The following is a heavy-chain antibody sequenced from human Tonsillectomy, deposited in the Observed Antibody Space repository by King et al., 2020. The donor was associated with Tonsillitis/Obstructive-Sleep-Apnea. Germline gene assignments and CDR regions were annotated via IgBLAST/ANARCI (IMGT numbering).Heavy chain of an antibody. V-gene: IGHV5-10-1*03. CDR3: ARHVEDSVVVPAAMGYYFYY. CDR1: GYSFTSYW. Sequence: VQLVESGAEVKKPGESLMISCKGSGYSFTSYWISWVRQMPGKGLEWMGRIDPSDSYTNYSPSFQGHVTISADKSISTAYLQWSSLKASDTAMYYCARHVEDSVVVPAAMGYYFYYWGQGTLVTVSS. D-gene: IGHD2-2*01. CDR2: IDPSDSYT. J-gene: IGHJ4*02.